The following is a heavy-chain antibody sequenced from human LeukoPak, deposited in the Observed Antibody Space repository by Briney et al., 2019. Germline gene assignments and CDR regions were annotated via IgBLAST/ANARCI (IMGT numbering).Heavy chain of an antibody. CDR3: ARAAAYCSGGSCYFDY. CDR2: IHSGGST. J-gene: IGHJ4*02. CDR1: GFTVSSNS. V-gene: IGHV3-53*01. D-gene: IGHD2-15*01. Sequence: GGSLRLSCAASGFTVSSNSMSWVRQAPGKGLEWVSVIHSGGSTYYADSVKGRFTISRDNSKNTLLLQMNSLRAEDTAVYYCARAAAYCSGGSCYFDYWGQGTLVTVSS.